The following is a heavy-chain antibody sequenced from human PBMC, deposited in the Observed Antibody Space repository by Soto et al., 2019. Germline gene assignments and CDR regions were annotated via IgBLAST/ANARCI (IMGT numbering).Heavy chain of an antibody. CDR1: GVNIGDFE. V-gene: IGHV3-9*01. D-gene: IGHD2-21*01. Sequence: LRLSYTASGVNIGDFEMHRVRQIPGKGLEWVSGINWNSGSIGYGDSVKARFAISRDNAKNSLHLQMNNLSAEDTAFYFCEKDESIRGYSGVSRLWGKGTLVTVSS. CDR2: INWNSGSI. J-gene: IGHJ1*01. CDR3: EKDESIRGYSGVSRL.